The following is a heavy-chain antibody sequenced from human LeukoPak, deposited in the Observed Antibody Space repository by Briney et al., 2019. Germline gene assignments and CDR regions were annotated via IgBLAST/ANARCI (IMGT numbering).Heavy chain of an antibody. CDR3: ARDLAPSYCSSTSCYRGGSDY. V-gene: IGHV1-2*02. CDR1: GYTFTGYY. CDR2: INPNSGGT. J-gene: IGHJ4*02. Sequence: GASVKVSCKASGYTFTGYYMHWVRQAPGQGLEWMGWINPNSGGTNYAQKFQGRVTMTRDTSISTAYMELSRLRSDDMAVYYCARDLAPSYCSSTSCYRGGSDYWGQGTLVTVSS. D-gene: IGHD2-2*01.